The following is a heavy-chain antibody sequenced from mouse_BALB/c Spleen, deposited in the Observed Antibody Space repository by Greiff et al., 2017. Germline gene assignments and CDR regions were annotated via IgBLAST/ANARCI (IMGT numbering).Heavy chain of an antibody. J-gene: IGHJ1*01. CDR3: ARFYYYGSRFFDV. V-gene: IGHV3-2*02. D-gene: IGHD1-1*01. CDR2: ISYSGST. Sequence: EVQLQQSGPGLVKPSQSLSLTCTVTGYSITSDYAWNWLRQFPGNKLEWMGYISYSGSTSYNPSLKSRISITRDTSKNQFFLQLNSVTTEDTATYYCARFYYYGSRFFDVWGAGTTVTVSS. CDR1: GYSITSDYA.